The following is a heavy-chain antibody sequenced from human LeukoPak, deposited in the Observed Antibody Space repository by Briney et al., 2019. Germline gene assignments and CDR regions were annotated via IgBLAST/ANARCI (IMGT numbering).Heavy chain of an antibody. Sequence: ASVKVSCKASGHIFSDYYMHWVRQAPGQGLEWMGWMNVDSGGTKYAQKFQGRVTMTRDTSVSTAFMDLTRLTSDATAVYYCARDSKVTGTSFDSWGQGTLVTVSS. CDR3: ARDSKVTGTSFDS. CDR2: MNVDSGGT. CDR1: GHIFSDYY. D-gene: IGHD2-21*02. J-gene: IGHJ4*02. V-gene: IGHV1-2*02.